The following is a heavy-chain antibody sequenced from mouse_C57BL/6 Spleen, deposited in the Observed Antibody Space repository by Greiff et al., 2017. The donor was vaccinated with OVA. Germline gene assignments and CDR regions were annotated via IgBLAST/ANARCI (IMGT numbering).Heavy chain of an antibody. J-gene: IGHJ1*03. D-gene: IGHD2-4*01. Sequence: VQLQQPGAELVKPGASVKLSCKASGYTFTSYWMHWVKQRPGQGLEWIGMIHPNSGSTNYNEKFKSKATLTVDKSSSTAYMQLSSLPSEDSAVYYCARSYDYDYFDVWGTGTTVTVSS. CDR2: IHPNSGST. V-gene: IGHV1-64*01. CDR1: GYTFTSYW. CDR3: ARSYDYDYFDV.